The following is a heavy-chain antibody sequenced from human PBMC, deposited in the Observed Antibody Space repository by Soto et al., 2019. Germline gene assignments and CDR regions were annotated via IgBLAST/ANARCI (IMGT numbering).Heavy chain of an antibody. Sequence: GASVKVSCKVSGYTLTELSMHWVRQMPGKGLEWMGIIYPGDSDTRYSPSFQGQVTISADKSISTAYLRWSSLKASDTAMYYCARRVAAAANPDFDYWGQGTLVTVSS. D-gene: IGHD6-13*01. V-gene: IGHV5-51*01. CDR2: IYPGDSDT. CDR1: GYTLTELS. J-gene: IGHJ4*02. CDR3: ARRVAAAANPDFDY.